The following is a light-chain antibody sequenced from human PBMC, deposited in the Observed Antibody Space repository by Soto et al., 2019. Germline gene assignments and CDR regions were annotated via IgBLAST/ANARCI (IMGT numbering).Light chain of an antibody. CDR2: DTS. CDR1: QFVSSR. CDR3: HQHGGSPET. J-gene: IGKJ1*01. Sequence: EIVVTQSPATLSASPGERVTLSCRASQFVSSRLAWYQQRPGQVPRLLIYDTSTRALGISARFSGSGSGTEFILTISGLEPEDSGIYHCHQHGGSPETFGQGTKVDIK. V-gene: IGKV3-15*01.